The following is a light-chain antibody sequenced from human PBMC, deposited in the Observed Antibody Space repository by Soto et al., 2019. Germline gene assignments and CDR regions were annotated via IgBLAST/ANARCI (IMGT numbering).Light chain of an antibody. J-gene: IGKJ1*01. CDR2: GTS. Sequence: EIVLTQSPVKLSLSPGERATLSCSVRQTVSRMHRAGFQQKPGQAPGLLIYGTSTRATGIPVRFSGSGSGTDFTLTISSLQPEDFAVYFCHQDFNFPWTFGQGTKVDIK. V-gene: IGKV3D-7*01. CDR3: HQDFNFPWT. CDR1: QTVSRMH.